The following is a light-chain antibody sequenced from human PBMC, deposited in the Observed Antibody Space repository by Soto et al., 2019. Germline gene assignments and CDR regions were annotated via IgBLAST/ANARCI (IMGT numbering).Light chain of an antibody. V-gene: IGKV3-11*01. CDR2: DVS. Sequence: EIVLTQSPVTLSLSPGDRATLSCRPSQSVSSFLALYQQKPGQPPRLLIYDVSNRAAGIPARFSGSASGPDFTLTINRLEPEDFAVYYCQLYGISPQFGQGTRLEIK. J-gene: IGKJ5*01. CDR3: QLYGISPQ. CDR1: QSVSSF.